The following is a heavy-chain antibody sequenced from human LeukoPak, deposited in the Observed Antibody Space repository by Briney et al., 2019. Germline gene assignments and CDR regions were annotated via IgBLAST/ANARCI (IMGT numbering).Heavy chain of an antibody. CDR1: GFTFSSYA. CDR2: ISYDGSNK. CDR3: ARVIPEWFGELMDV. D-gene: IGHD3-10*01. J-gene: IGHJ6*03. Sequence: GGSLRLSCAASGFTFSSYAMHWVRQAPGKGLEWVAVISYDGSNKYYADSVKGRFTISRDNSKNTLYLQMNSLRAEDTAVYYCARVIPEWFGELMDVWGKGTTVTVPS. V-gene: IGHV3-30-3*01.